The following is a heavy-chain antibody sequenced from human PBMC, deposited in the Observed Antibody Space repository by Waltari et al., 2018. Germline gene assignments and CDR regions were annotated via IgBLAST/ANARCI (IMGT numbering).Heavy chain of an antibody. V-gene: IGHV1-2*02. CDR1: GYSFPGYY. D-gene: IGHD3-22*01. Sequence: QVQLVQSGAEVKKPGASVKVSCEASGYSFPGYYIHWVRQAPGKGLEWMGRISPTTESTDYAEKFQGRITLTTDTSINTAYMELTGLTSDDTAIFFCARVDHRATNYYYGFDHWGQGTLVTVSS. J-gene: IGHJ4*02. CDR3: ARVDHRATNYYYGFDH. CDR2: ISPTTEST.